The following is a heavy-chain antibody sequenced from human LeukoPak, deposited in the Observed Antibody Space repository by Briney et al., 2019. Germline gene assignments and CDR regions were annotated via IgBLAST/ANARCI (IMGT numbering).Heavy chain of an antibody. J-gene: IGHJ4*02. Sequence: PSETLSLTCGVSGGSLSSGNWWSWVRQPPGKGLEWIGEIFHSGSTNFNPSLKSRVTISIDKSKNQFSLEVTSVTAADTAVYYCARNAAYNLDYWGQGILVTVSS. D-gene: IGHD1-14*01. CDR3: ARNAAYNLDY. CDR1: GGSLSSGNW. V-gene: IGHV4-4*02. CDR2: IFHSGST.